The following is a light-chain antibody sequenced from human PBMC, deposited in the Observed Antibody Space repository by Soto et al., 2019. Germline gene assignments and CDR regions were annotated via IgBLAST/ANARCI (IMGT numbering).Light chain of an antibody. V-gene: IGKV3-20*01. J-gene: IGKJ1*01. CDR2: GAS. CDR3: QQYGGSRWT. Sequence: EIVLTQSPGTLSLSPGERATLSCRASQSVSSTYLAWYQQKPGQAPRLLIYGASNRATGISDRFSGGGSGTDFTLTISRLEPEDFAVYYCQQYGGSRWTFGQGTRVDI. CDR1: QSVSSTY.